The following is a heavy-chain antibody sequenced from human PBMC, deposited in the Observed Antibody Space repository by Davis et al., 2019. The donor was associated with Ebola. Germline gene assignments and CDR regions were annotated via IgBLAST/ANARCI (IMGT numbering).Heavy chain of an antibody. Sequence: GESLKISCAASGFTFSSYYMSWVRQVPEKGLEWVSSISERGDSTYYVDSVKGRFTISRDNSKNTLYLQMNTLRAEDTAVYYCAKRWELHYFDYWGQGTLVSVSS. V-gene: IGHV3-23*01. CDR1: GFTFSSYY. D-gene: IGHD1-26*01. CDR2: ISERGDST. CDR3: AKRWELHYFDY. J-gene: IGHJ4*02.